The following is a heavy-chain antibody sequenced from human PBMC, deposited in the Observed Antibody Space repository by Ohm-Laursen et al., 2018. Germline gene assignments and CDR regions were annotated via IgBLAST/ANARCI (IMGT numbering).Heavy chain of an antibody. CDR3: AKGFSGWYLGAFDI. V-gene: IGHV3-23*01. Sequence: GSLRLSCAASGFTFSSYGMHWVRQAPGKGLEWVSAISGSGGSTYYADSVKGRFTISRDNSKNTLYLQMNSLRAEDTAVYYCAKGFSGWYLGAFDIWGQGTMVTVSS. CDR2: ISGSGGST. J-gene: IGHJ3*02. D-gene: IGHD6-19*01. CDR1: GFTFSSYG.